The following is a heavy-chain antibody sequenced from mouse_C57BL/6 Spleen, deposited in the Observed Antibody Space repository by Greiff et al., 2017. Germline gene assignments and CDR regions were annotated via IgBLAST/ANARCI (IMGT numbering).Heavy chain of an antibody. V-gene: IGHV14-1*01. CDR3: TTGDYGNPFAY. Sequence: EVHLVESGAELVRPGASVKLSCTASGFNIKDYYMHWVKQSPEQGLEWIGRIDPEDGDTEYAPKFQGKATMTADTSSNTAYLQLSSLTSEDTAVYYCTTGDYGNPFAYWGQGTLVTVSA. CDR1: GFNIKDYY. J-gene: IGHJ3*01. D-gene: IGHD2-1*01. CDR2: IDPEDGDT.